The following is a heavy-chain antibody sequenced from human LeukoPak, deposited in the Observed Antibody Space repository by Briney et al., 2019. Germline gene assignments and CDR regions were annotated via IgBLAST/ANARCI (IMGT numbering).Heavy chain of an antibody. CDR2: INTNTGNP. CDR1: GYTFTSYA. Sequence: ASVKVSCKASGYTFTSYAMNWVRQAPGQGLEWMGWINTNTGNPTYAQGFTGRFVFSLDTSVSTAYLQISSLKAEDTAVYYCARLRKLGYYYGMDVWGQGTTVTVSS. J-gene: IGHJ6*02. D-gene: IGHD1-14*01. CDR3: ARLRKLGYYYGMDV. V-gene: IGHV7-4-1*02.